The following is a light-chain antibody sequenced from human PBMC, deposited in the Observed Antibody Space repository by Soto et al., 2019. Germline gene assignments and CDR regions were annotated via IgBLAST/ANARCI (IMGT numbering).Light chain of an antibody. CDR3: QQSYSTPWT. CDR2: AAS. J-gene: IGKJ1*01. Sequence: DIQMTQSPSSLSASVGDRVTITCRASQSISSYLNWYPQKPGKAPKLLIYAASSLQSGVPSRFSGSGSGTDLTLTISSLQPEDFATYYCQQSYSTPWTFGQGTKVEIK. V-gene: IGKV1-39*01. CDR1: QSISSY.